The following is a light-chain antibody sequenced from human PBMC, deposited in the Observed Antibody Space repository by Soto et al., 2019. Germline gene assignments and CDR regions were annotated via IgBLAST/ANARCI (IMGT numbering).Light chain of an antibody. CDR1: QSVSSSS. V-gene: IGKV3-20*01. Sequence: EIVLTQSPGPLSLSPGERVTLSCRSSQSVSSSSLAWYQQKHGQAPRLLIYGASSRATGIPDRFSGSGSGTDFILTINRLEPEEFAVYYCQQYGSSPLTFGGGTRWIS. CDR3: QQYGSSPLT. CDR2: GAS. J-gene: IGKJ4*01.